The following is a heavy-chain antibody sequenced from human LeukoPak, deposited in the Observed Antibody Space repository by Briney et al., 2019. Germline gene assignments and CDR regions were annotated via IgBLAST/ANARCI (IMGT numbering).Heavy chain of an antibody. CDR1: GFSLTTSGVG. D-gene: IGHD2/OR15-2a*01. J-gene: IGHJ3*01. CDR2: IYWSDDK. V-gene: IGHV2-5*01. CDR3: VHRGENTASPLV. Sequence: SGPTLVKPTQTLTLTGTFSGFSLTTSGVGVGWIRQPPGKALEWLALIYWSDDKRYSPFLKSRLTITKDTSKNQVVLTMANVAPVDTATYYCVHRGENTASPLVWGQGTMVTVSS.